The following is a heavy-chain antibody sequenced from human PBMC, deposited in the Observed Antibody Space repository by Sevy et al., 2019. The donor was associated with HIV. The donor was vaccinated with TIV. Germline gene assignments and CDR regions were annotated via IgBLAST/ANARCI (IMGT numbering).Heavy chain of an antibody. CDR3: ARGGTYSWSEVYHFDF. Sequence: GGSLRLSCAASGFTFSSYSVNWVRQAPGKGLEWVSYISSSSYTVYYADSVNGRFTISRDNAKNSLYLQMHTLRDEDTAIYYCARGGTYSWSEVYHFDFWGQGTLVTVSS. D-gene: IGHD6-13*01. CDR1: GFTFSSYS. CDR2: ISSSSYTV. J-gene: IGHJ4*02. V-gene: IGHV3-48*02.